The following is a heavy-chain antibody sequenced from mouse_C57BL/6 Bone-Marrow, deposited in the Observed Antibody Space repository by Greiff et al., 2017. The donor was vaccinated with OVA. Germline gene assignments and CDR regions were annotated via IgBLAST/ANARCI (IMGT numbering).Heavy chain of an antibody. CDR2: ISNGGGST. D-gene: IGHD2-4*01. Sequence: EVMLVESGGGLVQPGGSLKLSCAASGFTFSDYYMYWVRQTPEKRLEWVAYISNGGGSTYYPDTVKGRFTISRDNAKNTLYLQMSRLKSEDTAMYYCARGYYDYDYFDYWGQGTTLTVSS. J-gene: IGHJ2*01. CDR3: ARGYYDYDYFDY. V-gene: IGHV5-12*01. CDR1: GFTFSDYY.